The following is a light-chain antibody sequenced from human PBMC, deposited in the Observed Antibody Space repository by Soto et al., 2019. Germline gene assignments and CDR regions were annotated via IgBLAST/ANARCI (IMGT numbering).Light chain of an antibody. V-gene: IGKV3-15*01. CDR1: HSVSSK. CDR2: GAS. CDR3: QQYNDWPPQLT. Sequence: EIVMTQSPATLSVSVGERANLSCRASHSVSSKLAWYQQKPGQAPRLLIYGASTRATDIPARFSGSGSGTEFTLTISSLQSEDFAVYYCQQYNDWPPQLTFGGGTNVEIK. J-gene: IGKJ4*01.